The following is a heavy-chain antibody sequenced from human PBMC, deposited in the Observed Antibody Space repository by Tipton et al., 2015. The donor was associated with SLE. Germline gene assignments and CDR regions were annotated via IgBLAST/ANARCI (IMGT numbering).Heavy chain of an antibody. CDR2: ISYDGSDK. CDR3: ANEGVIAPSDAFDI. V-gene: IGHV3-30*18. Sequence: SLRLSCAASGFSFSSYAMHWVRQAPGKGLEWVAVISYDGSDKNFADSVKGRFTISRDNSKNTLSLQMNSLGPEDTAVYYCANEGVIAPSDAFDIWGQGTMVTVSS. D-gene: IGHD2-21*01. CDR1: GFSFSSYA. J-gene: IGHJ3*02.